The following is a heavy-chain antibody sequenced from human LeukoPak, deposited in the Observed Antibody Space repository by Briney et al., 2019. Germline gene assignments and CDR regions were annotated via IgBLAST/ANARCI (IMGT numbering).Heavy chain of an antibody. CDR3: AKMCSGTYGGIDY. CDR2: IYSSGST. CDR1: GGPISSYY. D-gene: IGHD1-26*01. Sequence: SETLSLTCTVSGGPISSYYWSWIRQPAGKGLEWIGRIYSSGSTNYNPSLKSRVSLSVDTSRNQFSLKVNSVTAADTAVYYCAKMCSGTYGGIDYWGQGTLVTVSS. J-gene: IGHJ4*02. V-gene: IGHV4-4*07.